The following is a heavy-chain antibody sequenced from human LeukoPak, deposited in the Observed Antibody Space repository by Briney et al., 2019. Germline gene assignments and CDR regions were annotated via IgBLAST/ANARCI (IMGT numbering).Heavy chain of an antibody. CDR2: IYPGDSDT. J-gene: IGHJ5*02. D-gene: IGHD3-22*01. Sequence: GECLKSSFKGFGWSFTRYWIAWGRPMPGKGQGGRGIIYPGDSDTRYSPSFQGQVTISADRSTSTAYLPWSSLKASDTAMYYCARHRTMINWFDPWGQGTLVTVSS. V-gene: IGHV5-51*01. CDR3: ARHRTMINWFDP. CDR1: GWSFTRYW.